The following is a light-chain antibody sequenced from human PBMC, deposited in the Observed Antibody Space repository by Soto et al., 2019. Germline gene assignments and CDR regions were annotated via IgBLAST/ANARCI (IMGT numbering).Light chain of an antibody. CDR1: SSDVGGYDY. V-gene: IGLV2-14*01. J-gene: IGLJ2*01. Sequence: QSVLTQPASVSGSPGQSITISCTGTSSDVGGYDYVSWYQQYPGKAPKLMIYDVSDRPSGVSNRFSGSKSGNTASLTISGLQAEDEADYYCSSLASSTTLVFGGGTKLTVL. CDR2: DVS. CDR3: SSLASSTTLV.